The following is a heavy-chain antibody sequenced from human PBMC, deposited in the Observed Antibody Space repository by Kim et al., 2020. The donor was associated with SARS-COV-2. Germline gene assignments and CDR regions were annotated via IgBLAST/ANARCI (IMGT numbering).Heavy chain of an antibody. V-gene: IGHV4-59*01. J-gene: IGHJ6*02. Sequence: SETLSLTCTVSGGSISVFFFFFILYFLFILLEWIGYIYYSGRPIYNPSLSDRVTLSIDTSKIQFSLKLASVTTADTAIYYCARDMLNTGYDYGFYYGTDVWGQGTTVTVSS. CDR2: IYYSGRP. CDR1: GGSISVFF. D-gene: IGHD5-12*01. CDR3: ARDMLNTGYDYGFYYGTDV.